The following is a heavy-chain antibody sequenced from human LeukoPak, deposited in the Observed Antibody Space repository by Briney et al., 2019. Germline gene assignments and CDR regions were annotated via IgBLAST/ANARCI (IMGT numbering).Heavy chain of an antibody. CDR2: ISSSGSTI. J-gene: IGHJ4*02. CDR3: ARSGSDFDY. Sequence: GGSLRLSCAASGFTFSSYEMNWVRQAPGKGLEWVSYISSSGSTIYYADSVKGRFTISRDNAENSLYLQMDSLRAEDTAVYYCARSGSDFDYWGQGTLVTVSS. D-gene: IGHD1-26*01. V-gene: IGHV3-48*03. CDR1: GFTFSSYE.